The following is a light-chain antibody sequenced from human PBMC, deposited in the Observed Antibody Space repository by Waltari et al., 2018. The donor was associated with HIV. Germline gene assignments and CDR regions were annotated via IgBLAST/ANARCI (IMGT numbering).Light chain of an antibody. CDR2: EVS. V-gene: IGLV2-14*01. Sequence: QSALTQPASVSGSPGQSITISCTGTSSDIGGYKYVSWYQQQPGKAPKLMISEVSSRPSGVSNRISGSESGNSACLTTSGLQAEDEADHYCSSYTTSRTWVFGGGTKLTVL. CDR3: SSYTTSRTWV. CDR1: SSDIGGYKY. J-gene: IGLJ3*02.